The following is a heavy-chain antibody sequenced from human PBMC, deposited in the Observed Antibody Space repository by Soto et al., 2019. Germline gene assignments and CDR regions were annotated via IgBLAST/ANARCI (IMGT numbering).Heavy chain of an antibody. V-gene: IGHV1-2*04. CDR1: GYTFTSYD. CDR2: INPNSGGT. J-gene: IGHJ4*02. CDR3: ARQSTMVRGVSLDY. Sequence: ASVKVSCKASGYTFTSYDINWVRQATGQGLEWMGWINPNSGGTNYAQKFQGWVTMTRDTSISTAYMELSRLRSDDTAVYYCARQSTMVRGVSLDYWGQGTLVTVSS. D-gene: IGHD3-10*01.